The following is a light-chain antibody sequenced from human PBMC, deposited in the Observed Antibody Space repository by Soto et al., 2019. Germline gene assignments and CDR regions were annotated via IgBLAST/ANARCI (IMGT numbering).Light chain of an antibody. V-gene: IGLV3-21*04. CDR1: NIGSKS. Sequence: SYELTQPPSVSVAPGKTARITCGGNNIGSKSVHWYQQKPGQAPVLVIYYDSDRHSGIPERFSGSNSGNTATLTISRVEAGDEADYYCQVWDSSSDHPPVVFGGGTKLTVL. CDR3: QVWDSSSDHPPVV. J-gene: IGLJ2*01. CDR2: YDS.